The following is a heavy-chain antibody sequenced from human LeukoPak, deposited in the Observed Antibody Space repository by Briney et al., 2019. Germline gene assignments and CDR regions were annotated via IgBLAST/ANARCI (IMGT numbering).Heavy chain of an antibody. CDR3: ARLPPGRWLRYWYFDL. CDR1: GFTFDDYA. CDR2: ISWNSGSI. J-gene: IGHJ2*01. Sequence: GRSLRLSCAASGFTFDDYAMHWVRQAPGKGLEWVSGISWNSGSIGYADSVKGRFTISRDNAKNSLYLQMNSLRDEDTAVYYCARLPPGRWLRYWYFDLWGRGTLVTVSS. D-gene: IGHD5-24*01. V-gene: IGHV3-9*01.